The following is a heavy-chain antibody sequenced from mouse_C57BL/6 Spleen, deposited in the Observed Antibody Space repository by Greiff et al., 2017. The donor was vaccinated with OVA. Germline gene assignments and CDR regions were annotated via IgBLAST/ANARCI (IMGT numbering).Heavy chain of an antibody. Sequence: QVQLQQPGAELVKPGASVKLSCKASGYTFTSYWMQWVKQRPGQGLEWIGEIDPSDSYTNYNQKFKGKATLTVDTSSSTAYMQLSSLTSEDSAVYYCASRRYYCDDWGQGTTLTVSS. CDR3: ASRRYYCDD. D-gene: IGHD2-14*01. CDR1: GYTFTSYW. CDR2: IDPSDSYT. V-gene: IGHV1-50*01. J-gene: IGHJ2*01.